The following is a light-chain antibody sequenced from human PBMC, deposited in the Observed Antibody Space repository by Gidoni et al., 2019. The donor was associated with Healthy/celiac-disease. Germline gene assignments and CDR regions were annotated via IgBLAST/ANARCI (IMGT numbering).Light chain of an antibody. CDR2: AAS. Sequence: DIQMTQSPSSLSASVGDRVTITCRASQGISNSLAWYQQKPGKAPKLLLYAASRLESGVPSRFSGSGSGTDYTITISSLQPEDFATYYCQQYYSTPITFGQGTRLEIK. J-gene: IGKJ5*01. CDR1: QGISNS. CDR3: QQYYSTPIT. V-gene: IGKV1-NL1*01.